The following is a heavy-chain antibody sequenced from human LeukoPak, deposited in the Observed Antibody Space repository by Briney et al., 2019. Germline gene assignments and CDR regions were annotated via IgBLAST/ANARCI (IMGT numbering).Heavy chain of an antibody. Sequence: GASVTVSFKASGYTFTDYYMHWVRQAPGQGLEWMGWINPNSGGTNYAQKFQGRVTMTRDTSISTAYMELSRLRSDDTAVYYCARGGRAARPGNWFDPWGQGTLVTVSS. CDR3: ARGGRAARPGNWFDP. D-gene: IGHD6-6*01. V-gene: IGHV1-2*02. J-gene: IGHJ5*02. CDR1: GYTFTDYY. CDR2: INPNSGGT.